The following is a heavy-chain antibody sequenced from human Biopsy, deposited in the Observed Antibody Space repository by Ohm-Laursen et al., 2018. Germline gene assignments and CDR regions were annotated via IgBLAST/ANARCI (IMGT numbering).Heavy chain of an antibody. V-gene: IGHV2-70*11. CDR2: VDWDDYK. CDR3: ARTPILIVSAGLVYRHRRHLQGMDV. CDR1: GFSLSARGMC. D-gene: IGHD6-13*01. Sequence: TQTLTLTDSFSGFSLSARGMCVSWIRQAPGKALEWLARVDWDDYKDYSASLQTKLSISKDTSNDQVVLTVNNVDPADTATYYCARTPILIVSAGLVYRHRRHLQGMDVWSQGIAVTVS. J-gene: IGHJ6*02.